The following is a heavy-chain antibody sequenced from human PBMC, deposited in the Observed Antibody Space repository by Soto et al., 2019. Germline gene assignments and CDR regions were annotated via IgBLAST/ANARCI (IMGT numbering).Heavy chain of an antibody. J-gene: IGHJ6*02. D-gene: IGHD5-18*01. Sequence: GGSLRLSCAASGFTFSSYAMHWVRQAPGKGLEWVAVISYDGSNKYYADSVKGRFTISRDNSKNTLYLQMNSLRAEDTAVYYCARGMDTAMVTFYYGMDVWGQGTTVTVSS. V-gene: IGHV3-30-3*01. CDR3: ARGMDTAMVTFYYGMDV. CDR2: ISYDGSNK. CDR1: GFTFSSYA.